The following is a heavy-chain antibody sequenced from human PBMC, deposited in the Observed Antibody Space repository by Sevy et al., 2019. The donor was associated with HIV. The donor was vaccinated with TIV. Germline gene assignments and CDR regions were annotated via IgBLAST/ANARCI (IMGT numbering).Heavy chain of an antibody. V-gene: IGHV3-73*01. J-gene: IGHJ6*02. Sequence: GGSLRLSCAASGFTFSGSAMHWVRQASGKGLEWVGRIRSKANSYATAYAASVKGRFTISRDDSKNTGYLQMNSLKTEDTAVYYCTSVDGSGSYGMDVWGQGTTVTVSS. CDR2: IRSKANSYAT. CDR3: TSVDGSGSYGMDV. CDR1: GFTFSGSA. D-gene: IGHD3-10*01.